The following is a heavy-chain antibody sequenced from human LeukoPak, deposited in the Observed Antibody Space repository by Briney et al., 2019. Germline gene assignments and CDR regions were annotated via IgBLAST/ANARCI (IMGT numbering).Heavy chain of an antibody. CDR3: ARTTMVRGVKGLDNWFDP. Sequence: SSETLSLTCTVSGGSISSYYWSWIRQPPGKGLEWIGYIYYSGSTNYNLSLKSRVTISVDTSKNQFSLKLSSVTAADTAVYYCARTTMVRGVKGLDNWFDPWGQGTLVTVSS. CDR1: GGSISSYY. J-gene: IGHJ5*02. V-gene: IGHV4-59*01. CDR2: IYYSGST. D-gene: IGHD3-10*01.